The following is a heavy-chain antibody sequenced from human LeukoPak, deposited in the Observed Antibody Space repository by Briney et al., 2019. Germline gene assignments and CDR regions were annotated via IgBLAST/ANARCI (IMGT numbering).Heavy chain of an antibody. D-gene: IGHD3-9*01. V-gene: IGHV3-23*01. CDR2: IRGNGGRT. CDR3: ASQGDYEILTGYYQTSDRPPYFDY. J-gene: IGHJ4*02. Sequence: PGGSLRLSCAASGFTFSSYGMSWVRQAPGKGLDWVSTIRGNGGRTYYADPAKGRFTISRDNSKNTLYLQMNSLRAEDTAVYYCASQGDYEILTGYYQTSDRPPYFDYWGQGTLVTVSS. CDR1: GFTFSSYG.